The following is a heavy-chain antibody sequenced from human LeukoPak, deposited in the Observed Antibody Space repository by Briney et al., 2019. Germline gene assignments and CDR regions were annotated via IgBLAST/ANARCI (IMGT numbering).Heavy chain of an antibody. CDR1: GYTFSSYD. CDR2: VNPNSGNT. J-gene: IGHJ3*02. Sequence: GASVKVSCTASGYTFSSYDINRVRQATGQGLEWMGWVNPNSGNTGYAQKFQGRVTMTRNTSISTAYMELSSLRSEDTAVYYCARGSNAFDIWGQGTMVTVSS. CDR3: ARGSNAFDI. V-gene: IGHV1-8*01.